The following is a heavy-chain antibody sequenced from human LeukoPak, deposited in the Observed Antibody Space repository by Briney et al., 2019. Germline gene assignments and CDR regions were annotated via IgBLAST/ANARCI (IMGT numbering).Heavy chain of an antibody. CDR1: GHTFSTYD. Sequence: GASVKVSCKTSGHTFSTYDINWLRQAAGQGLEWMGWMNPNSANTGFAQKFQGRAAIARDTSTATAYLELSSLTSEDTAVYYCARAIRYQLLSDYWGQGTLVTVSS. CDR2: MNPNSANT. D-gene: IGHD2-2*01. J-gene: IGHJ4*02. V-gene: IGHV1-8*03. CDR3: ARAIRYQLLSDY.